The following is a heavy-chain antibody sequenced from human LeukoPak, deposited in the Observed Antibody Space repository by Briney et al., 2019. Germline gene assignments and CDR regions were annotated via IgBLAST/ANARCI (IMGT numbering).Heavy chain of an antibody. Sequence: TGGSLRLSCAASGFTFSSHAMSWVRRAPGKGLEWVSGLIENGATTYYADSVKGRFTISRDNSKNTLYLQMNSLRAEDTAVYYCAKEHSPPDYYGMDVWGQGTTVTVSS. D-gene: IGHD6-13*01. CDR1: GFTFSSHA. CDR2: LIENGATT. CDR3: AKEHSPPDYYGMDV. J-gene: IGHJ6*02. V-gene: IGHV3-23*01.